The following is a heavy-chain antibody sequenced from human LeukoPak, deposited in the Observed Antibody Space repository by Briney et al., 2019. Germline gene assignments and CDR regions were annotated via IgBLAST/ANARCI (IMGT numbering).Heavy chain of an antibody. CDR1: GFTSDDYA. V-gene: IGHV3-9*02. Sequence: GGSLRLSCAASGFTSDDYAMHWVRQAPGKGLEWVSGISWNSGSIGYADSVKGRFTISRDNAKNSLYLQMNSLRAEDTALYYCAKDMSTWGQGTLVTVSS. CDR2: ISWNSGSI. J-gene: IGHJ5*02. CDR3: AKDMST.